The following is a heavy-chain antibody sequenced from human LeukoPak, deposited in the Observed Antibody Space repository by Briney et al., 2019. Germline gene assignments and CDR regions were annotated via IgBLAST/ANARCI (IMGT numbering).Heavy chain of an antibody. CDR3: AVGYCSGGSCYSDSPFDY. V-gene: IGHV3-48*01. D-gene: IGHD2-15*01. CDR1: GFTFSSYS. J-gene: IGHJ4*02. CDR2: ISSSSSTI. Sequence: GGSLRLSCAASGFTFSSYSMNWVRQAPGKGLEWVSSISSSSSTIYYADSVKGRFTISRDNAKNSLYLQMNSLRAEDTAVYYCAVGYCSGGSCYSDSPFDYWGQGTLVTVSS.